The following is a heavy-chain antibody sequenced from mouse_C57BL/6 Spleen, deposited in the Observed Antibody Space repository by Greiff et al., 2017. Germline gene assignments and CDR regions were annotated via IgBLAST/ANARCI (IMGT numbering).Heavy chain of an antibody. CDR2: IDPETGGT. D-gene: IGHD4-1*01. CDR1: GYTFTDCE. Sequence: QVQLQQSGAELVRPGASVTLSCKASGYTFTDCEMHWVKQTPVHGLEWIGAIDPETGGTAYNQKFKGKAILTADKSSSTAYMELRSLTSEDSAVYYCTRWGTGTDYFDYWGQGTTLTVSS. CDR3: TRWGTGTDYFDY. V-gene: IGHV1-15*01. J-gene: IGHJ2*01.